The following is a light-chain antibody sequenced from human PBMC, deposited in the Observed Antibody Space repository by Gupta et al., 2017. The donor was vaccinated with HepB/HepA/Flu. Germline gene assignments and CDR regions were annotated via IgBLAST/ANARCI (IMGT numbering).Light chain of an antibody. CDR2: DVS. J-gene: IGKJ4*01. CDR3: QQWSNWPLT. CDR1: QSISTY. V-gene: IGKV3-11*01. Sequence: EIVLTQSPATLSVSPGERVTLSCRASQSISTYLHWYQHKPGQTPRLLIYDVSNKTTDIPDRFSGSGSGADFTLTISSLEPEDRAVYYCQQWSNWPLTFGGGTKVEIK.